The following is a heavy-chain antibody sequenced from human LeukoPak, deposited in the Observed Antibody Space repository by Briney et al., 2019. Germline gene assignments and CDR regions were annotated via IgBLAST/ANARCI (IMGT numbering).Heavy chain of an antibody. Sequence: GGSLRLSCAASGFTFSSYAMSWVRQAPGKGLEWVSTITGNGGNTYYADSVKGRFTISRDNSKNTLYLQMDSLRAEDTAVYYCAKGSGSSSWYRFDFWGQGTLVTVSS. J-gene: IGHJ4*02. CDR3: AKGSGSSSWYRFDF. CDR1: GFTFSSYA. D-gene: IGHD6-13*01. CDR2: ITGNGGNT. V-gene: IGHV3-23*01.